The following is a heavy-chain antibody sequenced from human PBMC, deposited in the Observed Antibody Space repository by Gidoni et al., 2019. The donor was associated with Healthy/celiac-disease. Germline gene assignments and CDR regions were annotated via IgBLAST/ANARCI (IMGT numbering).Heavy chain of an antibody. D-gene: IGHD3-16*01. J-gene: IGHJ3*02. CDR2: IWDDGSNK. CDR1: GFTFSIYG. V-gene: IGHV3-33*01. CDR3: ARDRIMITFGGDPDAFDI. Sequence: VQLVESGGGVVQPGRSLRLSCAASGFTFSIYGMHWVRQAPGKGLEWVAVIWDDGSNKYYADSVKGRFPISRDNSKNTLYLQMNSLRAEDTAVYYCARDRIMITFGGDPDAFDIWVQGTMFTVSS.